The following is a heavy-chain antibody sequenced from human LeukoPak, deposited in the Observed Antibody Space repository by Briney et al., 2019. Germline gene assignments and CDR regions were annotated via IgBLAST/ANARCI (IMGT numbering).Heavy chain of an antibody. Sequence: GGSLRRSCAASGFTFSSYAMNWVRQAPGKGLEWVSTISGSGGSKHYADSVEGRFTISRDNSKNTVYLQMNSLRAEDTAIYYCAKLTSASGAYGVDVWGQGTTVTVSS. V-gene: IGHV3-23*01. CDR2: ISGSGGSK. D-gene: IGHD3-10*01. J-gene: IGHJ6*02. CDR3: AKLTSASGAYGVDV. CDR1: GFTFSSYA.